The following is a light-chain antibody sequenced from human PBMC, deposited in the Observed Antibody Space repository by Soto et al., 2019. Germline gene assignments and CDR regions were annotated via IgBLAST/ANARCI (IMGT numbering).Light chain of an antibody. Sequence: QTVVTQEPSLTVSPGGTVTLTCASSTGAVTGGYYPHWFQRKPGQAPRPLIYSTSNKHSWTPARFSGSLLGGKAALTLSGVQPEDEAEYYCLLYYGGAQLIFGGGTKLTVL. V-gene: IGLV7-43*01. J-gene: IGLJ2*01. CDR3: LLYYGGAQLI. CDR2: STS. CDR1: TGAVTGGYY.